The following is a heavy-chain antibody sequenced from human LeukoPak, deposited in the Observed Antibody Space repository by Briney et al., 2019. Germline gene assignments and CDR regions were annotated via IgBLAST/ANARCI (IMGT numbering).Heavy chain of an antibody. D-gene: IGHD6-13*01. CDR2: IYSSGKT. V-gene: IGHV4-39*01. J-gene: IGHJ4*02. CDR3: ARQEQLKSLDY. Sequence: KPSETLSLTCTVSGGPISSDILYGGWIRQPPGKVLEWIASIYSSGKTYYNPSSKSRVTLSVDTSKNPFSLKLSSVTAADTAVYYCARQEQLKSLDYWGQGTLVTVSS. CDR1: GGPISSDILY.